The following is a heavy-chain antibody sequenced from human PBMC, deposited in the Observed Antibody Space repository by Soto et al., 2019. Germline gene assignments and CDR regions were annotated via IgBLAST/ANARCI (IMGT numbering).Heavy chain of an antibody. D-gene: IGHD4-17*01. CDR2: IIGNGDTT. Sequence: EVQLLEVGGGLVQPGGSLRLSCAASGFSFRNYGMSWVRQAPGKGLEWLSAIIGNGDTTYYADSVRGRFTISRDNSKNTLYLQLNDLGAEDTAIYYCAKDYDYGDSLPFDYWGQGTLVTVSS. V-gene: IGHV3-23*01. CDR3: AKDYDYGDSLPFDY. J-gene: IGHJ4*02. CDR1: GFSFRNYG.